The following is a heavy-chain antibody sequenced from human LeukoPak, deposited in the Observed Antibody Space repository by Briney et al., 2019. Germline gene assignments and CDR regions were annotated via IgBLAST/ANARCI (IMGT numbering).Heavy chain of an antibody. J-gene: IGHJ6*03. CDR3: ARVAAGAEAHTLHYHYMDV. D-gene: IGHD6-13*01. V-gene: IGHV3-21*01. Sequence: GGSLRLSCAASRFTFSIYSMTWVRQAPGKGLEWVSSISSTSMYIYYADSMRGRFTISRDNAENSLFLQIDSLGVEDTAVYSCARVAAGAEAHTLHYHYMDVWGKGTTVTVSS. CDR2: ISSTSMYI. CDR1: RFTFSIYS.